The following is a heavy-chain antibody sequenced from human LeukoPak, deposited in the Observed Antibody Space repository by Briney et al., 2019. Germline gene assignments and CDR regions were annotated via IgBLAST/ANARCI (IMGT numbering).Heavy chain of an antibody. D-gene: IGHD6-19*01. CDR1: GFTFSSYA. CDR2: ISGSGGST. J-gene: IGHJ2*01. Sequence: GGSLRLSCAASGFTFSSYAMSWVRQAPGKGLEWVSAISGSGGSTYYADSVKGRFTISRDNSENTLYLQMNSLRAEDTAVYYCAKKSRSIAVAGTAWYFDLWGRGTLVTVSS. V-gene: IGHV3-23*01. CDR3: AKKSRSIAVAGTAWYFDL.